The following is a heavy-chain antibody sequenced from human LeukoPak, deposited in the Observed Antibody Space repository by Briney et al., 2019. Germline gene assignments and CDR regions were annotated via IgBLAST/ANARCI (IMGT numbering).Heavy chain of an antibody. CDR1: GFTFSSYG. Sequence: PGGSLRLSCAASGFTFSSYGMHWVRQAPGRGLEWVAIISYDGNHKYYADSVKGRFTISSDNSKNTVYLQMNSLRPEDMAVYYCAKEIFSGLLYIDYWGQGTLVTVSS. V-gene: IGHV3-30*18. D-gene: IGHD5-12*01. CDR3: AKEIFSGLLYIDY. CDR2: ISYDGNHK. J-gene: IGHJ4*02.